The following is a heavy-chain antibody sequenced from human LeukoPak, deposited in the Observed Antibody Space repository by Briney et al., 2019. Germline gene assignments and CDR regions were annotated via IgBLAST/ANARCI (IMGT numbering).Heavy chain of an antibody. D-gene: IGHD2-2*01. J-gene: IGHJ4*02. CDR1: GFTFSSYA. CDR2: ISGSGGST. V-gene: IGHV3-23*01. CDR3: AKLIHDQPQIDY. Sequence: GGSLRLSCAASGFTFSSYATSWVRQAPGKGLEWVSAISGSGGSTYYADSVKGRFTISRDNSKNTLYLQMNSLRAEDTAVYYCAKLIHDQPQIDYWGQGTLVTVSS.